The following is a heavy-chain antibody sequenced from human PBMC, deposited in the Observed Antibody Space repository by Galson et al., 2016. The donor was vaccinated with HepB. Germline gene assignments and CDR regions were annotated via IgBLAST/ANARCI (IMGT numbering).Heavy chain of an antibody. Sequence: SLRLSCAASGFLFSSYGMNWVRQAPGKGLEWVASITATSTYINYADSVKGRFTISRDNAENSLFLQMNGLRAEDTGVYYCAAFWPAAAVWYSDLWGRGTLVTVSS. CDR1: GFLFSSYG. CDR2: ITATSTYI. J-gene: IGHJ2*01. V-gene: IGHV3-21*01. CDR3: AAFWPAAAVWYSDL. D-gene: IGHD2-2*01.